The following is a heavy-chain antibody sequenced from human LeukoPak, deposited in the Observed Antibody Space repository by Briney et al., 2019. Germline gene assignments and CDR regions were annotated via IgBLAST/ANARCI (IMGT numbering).Heavy chain of an antibody. CDR1: GFTFRSYA. CDR3: VKDAMQWPDYYFDY. D-gene: IGHD6-19*01. J-gene: IGHJ4*02. Sequence: GSSLILSCSATGFTFRSYAMHWARQAAGPGLEYVSPISSHGGSTYYADSVKGRFTISRDNSKNTLNLQMSSLRAEDTAVYYCVKDAMQWPDYYFDYWGQGTLVTVSS. V-gene: IGHV3-64D*06. CDR2: ISSHGGST.